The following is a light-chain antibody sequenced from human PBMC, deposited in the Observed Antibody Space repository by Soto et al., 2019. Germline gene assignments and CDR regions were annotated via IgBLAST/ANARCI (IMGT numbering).Light chain of an antibody. CDR2: GAS. Sequence: EIVLTQSPGTLSLSPGERATLACRASQSVSVNYLDWYQQKSGQAPRLLIYGASSRATGIRDRFRASGSETDFTVTITRLELEDFAVYCCQQYGSSSRTFGKGTKVEI. CDR3: QQYGSSSRT. V-gene: IGKV3-20*01. CDR1: QSVSVNY. J-gene: IGKJ1*01.